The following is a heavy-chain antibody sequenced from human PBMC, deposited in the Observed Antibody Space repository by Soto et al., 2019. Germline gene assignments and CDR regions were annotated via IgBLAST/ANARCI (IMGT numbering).Heavy chain of an antibody. CDR3: ATRVTAGN. CDR1: GFTVSSNY. Sequence: EVQLVESGGGLVQPGGSLRLSCVASGFTVSSNYMSWVRQAPGKGLEWVSVIFSGGSTNYADSVKSRFTISRDNSKNTLYLQMNSLRAEETAVYYGATRVTAGNWGQGTLVTVSS. V-gene: IGHV3-66*01. J-gene: IGHJ4*02. CDR2: IFSGGST. D-gene: IGHD2-21*02.